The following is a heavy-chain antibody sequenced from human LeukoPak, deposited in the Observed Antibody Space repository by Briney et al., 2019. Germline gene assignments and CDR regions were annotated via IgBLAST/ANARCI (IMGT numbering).Heavy chain of an antibody. CDR2: FDPEDGET. V-gene: IGHV1-24*01. CDR3: ARGGYYGSRLDGYGMDV. J-gene: IGHJ6*02. CDR1: GYTLTELS. D-gene: IGHD3-10*01. Sequence: ASVKVSCKVSGYTLTELSMHWVRQAPGKGLEWMGGFDPEDGETIYAQKFQGRVTMTEDTSTDTAYMELSSLRSEDTAVYYCARGGYYGSRLDGYGMDVWGQGTTVTVSS.